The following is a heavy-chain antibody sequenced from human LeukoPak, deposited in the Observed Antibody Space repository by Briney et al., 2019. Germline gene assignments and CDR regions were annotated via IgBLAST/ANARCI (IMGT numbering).Heavy chain of an antibody. CDR1: GDSISSYY. CDR2: IYTSGST. J-gene: IGHJ4*02. D-gene: IGHD3-3*01. CDR3: ARVASGYYAYYFDY. V-gene: IGHV4-4*07. Sequence: SETLSLTCTVSGDSISSYYWSWIRQPARRGLEWIGRIYTSGSTNYNPSLKSRVTMSVDTSKNLFSLKVNSVTAADTAVYFCARVASGYYAYYFDYWGQGTLVTVSS.